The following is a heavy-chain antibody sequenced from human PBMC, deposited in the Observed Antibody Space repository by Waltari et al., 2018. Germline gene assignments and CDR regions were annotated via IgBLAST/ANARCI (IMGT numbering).Heavy chain of an antibody. J-gene: IGHJ5*02. CDR3: ARDSSYGDYGGGWFDP. Sequence: QVQLVQSGAEVKKPGASVKVSCKASGYTFTGYYMHWVRQAPGQGLEWMGRINPNSGGTNYAQKFQGRVTMTRDTSISTAYMELSRLRSDDTAVCYCARDSSYGDYGGGWFDPWGQGTLVTVSS. CDR2: INPNSGGT. CDR1: GYTFTGYY. V-gene: IGHV1-2*06. D-gene: IGHD4-17*01.